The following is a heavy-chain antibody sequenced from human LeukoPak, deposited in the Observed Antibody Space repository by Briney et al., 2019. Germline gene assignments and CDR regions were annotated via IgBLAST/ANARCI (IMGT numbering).Heavy chain of an antibody. Sequence: GGSLRLSCVASGFPSSSYWMTWVRQAPGKGLEWVANIKQDGSKKSYVDSVKGRFTISRDNAKNSLYLQMNSLRAEDTAIYYCTRVGYIDEGIDYWGQGTLVTVSS. CDR3: TRVGYIDEGIDY. J-gene: IGHJ4*02. V-gene: IGHV3-7*04. D-gene: IGHD5-24*01. CDR1: GFPSSSYW. CDR2: IKQDGSKK.